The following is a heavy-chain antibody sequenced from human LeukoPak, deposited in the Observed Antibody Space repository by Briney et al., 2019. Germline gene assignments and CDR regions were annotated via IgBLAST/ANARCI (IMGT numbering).Heavy chain of an antibody. CDR1: GYTFTSYG. CDR3: ARLWGYGDYDFGDNWFDP. J-gene: IGHJ5*02. V-gene: IGHV1-18*01. D-gene: IGHD4-17*01. CDR2: ISAYNGNT. Sequence: ASVKVSCKASGYTFTSYGISWVRQAPGQGLEWMGWISAYNGNTNYAQKLQGRVTMTTDTSTSTAYMELRSLRSDDTAVYYCARLWGYGDYDFGDNWFDPWGQGTLVTVSS.